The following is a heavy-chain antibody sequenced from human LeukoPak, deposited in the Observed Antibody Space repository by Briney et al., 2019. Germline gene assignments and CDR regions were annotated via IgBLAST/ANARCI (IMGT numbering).Heavy chain of an antibody. Sequence: PGGSLRLSCAASGFTFSSYWMHWVRQAPGKGLVWVSRINSDGSSTSYADSVKGRFTISRDNAKNSLYLQMNSLRAEDTAVYYCARLKVYGSGSYRPPLFDYWGQGTLVTVSS. CDR1: GFTFSSYW. CDR2: INSDGSST. V-gene: IGHV3-74*01. CDR3: ARLKVYGSGSYRPPLFDY. D-gene: IGHD3-10*01. J-gene: IGHJ4*02.